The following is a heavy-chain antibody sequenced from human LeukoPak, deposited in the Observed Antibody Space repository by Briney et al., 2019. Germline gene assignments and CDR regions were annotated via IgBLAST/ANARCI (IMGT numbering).Heavy chain of an antibody. D-gene: IGHD5-18*01. CDR1: GFTVSSSY. CDR2: IHGGGNT. J-gene: IGHJ4*02. CDR3: AKDRVGYSYGCFDY. V-gene: IGHV3-66*01. Sequence: GGSLRLSCAASGFTVSSSYMSWVRQAPGKGLEWVSVIHGGGNTYYGDSVEGRFTISRDNSKNTLFLQMNSLRAEDTAVYYCAKDRVGYSYGCFDYWGQGTLVTVSS.